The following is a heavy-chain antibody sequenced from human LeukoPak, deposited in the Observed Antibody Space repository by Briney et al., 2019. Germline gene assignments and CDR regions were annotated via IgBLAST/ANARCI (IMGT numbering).Heavy chain of an antibody. CDR1: GGSFSGHY. D-gene: IGHD3-3*01. CDR3: ASGQYYDLWSGYYVD. CDR2: INHSGST. V-gene: IGHV4-34*01. J-gene: IGHJ4*02. Sequence: SETLSLTCAVYGGSFSGHYWSWIRQPPGKGLDWIGEINHSGSTNYNPSLESRVTISVDTSKNHFSLKLSSVTAADTAVYYCASGQYYDLWSGYYVDWGQGTLVTVSA.